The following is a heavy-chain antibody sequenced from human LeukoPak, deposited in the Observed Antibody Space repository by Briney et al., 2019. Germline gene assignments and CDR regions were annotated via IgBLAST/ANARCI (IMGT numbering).Heavy chain of an antibody. Sequence: SETLSLTCAVYGGSSSGYYWSWIRQPPGKGLEWIWEINHSGSTNYNPSLKSRVTISVDTSKNQFSLKLSSVTAADTAVYYCARGGRGDYVWGSYRDPFDYWGQGTLVTVSS. J-gene: IGHJ4*02. CDR3: ARGGRGDYVWGSYRDPFDY. CDR1: GGSSSGYY. V-gene: IGHV4-34*01. CDR2: INHSGST. D-gene: IGHD3-16*02.